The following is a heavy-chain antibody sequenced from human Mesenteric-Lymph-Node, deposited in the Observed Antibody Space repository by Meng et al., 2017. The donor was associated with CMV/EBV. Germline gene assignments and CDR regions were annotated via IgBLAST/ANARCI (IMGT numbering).Heavy chain of an antibody. D-gene: IGHD6-19*01. CDR2: IGSSGSSI. V-gene: IGHV3-48*03. CDR1: GFTFNTYE. CDR3: AKEGSGWNFDY. J-gene: IGHJ4*02. Sequence: GESLKISCAASGFTFNTYEMNWVRQAPGKGLEWVSYIGSSGSSIYYTDSVKGRFTISRDNTKNSLYLQMNSLRAEDTAVYYCAKEGSGWNFDYWGQGTLVTVSS.